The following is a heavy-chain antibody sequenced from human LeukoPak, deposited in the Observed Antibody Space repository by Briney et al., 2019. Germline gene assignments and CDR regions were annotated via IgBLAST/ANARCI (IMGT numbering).Heavy chain of an antibody. J-gene: IGHJ4*02. Sequence: QPGGSLRLSCAASGFTFSSYAMSWVRQAPGKGLEWVSAISGSGGSTYYADSVKGRFTISRDNSKNTLYLQMNSLRAEDTAVYYCATHLTYYYGSGSLSYWGQGTLVTVSS. CDR3: ATHLTYYYGSGSLSY. CDR2: ISGSGGST. D-gene: IGHD3-10*01. V-gene: IGHV3-23*01. CDR1: GFTFSSYA.